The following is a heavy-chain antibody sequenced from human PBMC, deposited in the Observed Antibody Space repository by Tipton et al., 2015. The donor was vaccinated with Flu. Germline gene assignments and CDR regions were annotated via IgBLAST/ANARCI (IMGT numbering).Heavy chain of an antibody. CDR2: INPSGGSI. J-gene: IGHJ6*02. CDR3: ARVGGENYDILTGHPGYYYYGMDV. V-gene: IGHV1-46*01. Sequence: QLVQSGAEVKSPGASVKLSCKASGYTFTRYYMQWVRQAPGQGLEWMGIINPSGGSITYAQKFQGRVTMTRDTSTSTVYMELSSLRSEDTAVYYCARVGGENYDILTGHPGYYYYGMDVWSQGP. D-gene: IGHD3-9*01. CDR1: GYTFTRYY.